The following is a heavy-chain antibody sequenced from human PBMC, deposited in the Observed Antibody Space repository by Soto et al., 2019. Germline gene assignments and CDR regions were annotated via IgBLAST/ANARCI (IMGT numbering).Heavy chain of an antibody. J-gene: IGHJ3*02. V-gene: IGHV4-34*01. CDR1: GVSFSGYY. D-gene: IGHD3-10*01. CDR3: ARGGYYARYAFDI. Sequence: SDTLSLTCAVYGVSFSGYYWSWIRQPPGKGLEWIGEINHSGSTKYNPSLKSRVTISVDTSKNQFSLKLSSVTAADTAVYYCARGGYYARYAFDIWGQGTMVTVSS. CDR2: INHSGST.